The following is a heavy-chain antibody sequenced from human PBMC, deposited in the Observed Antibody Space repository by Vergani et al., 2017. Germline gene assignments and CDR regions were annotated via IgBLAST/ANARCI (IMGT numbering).Heavy chain of an antibody. Sequence: QVQLQESGPGLVKPSETLSLTCTVSGGSISSYYWSWIRQPPGKGLEWIGYIYYSGSTNYNPSLKSRVTISVDTSKNQCSLKLSSVTAADTAVYYWARVSHQLLYMTVDNWFDPGGQGTLVTVSS. CDR2: IYYSGST. CDR1: GGSISSYY. CDR3: ARVSHQLLYMTVDNWFDP. J-gene: IGHJ5*02. D-gene: IGHD2-2*02. V-gene: IGHV4-59*01.